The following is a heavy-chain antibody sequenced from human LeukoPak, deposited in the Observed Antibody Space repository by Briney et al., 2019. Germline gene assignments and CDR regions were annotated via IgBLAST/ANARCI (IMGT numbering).Heavy chain of an antibody. V-gene: IGHV1-24*01. D-gene: IGHD5/OR15-5a*01. CDR3: TAGGVYSLLDH. CDR2: FDPEGGEA. Sequence: ASVTVSCKVSGYTLSELSMHWVRQATGKGLEWMGGFDPEGGEAIYAQKFQGRLTMTEDTSTDTAYMDLRSLRSDDTAVYYCTAGGVYSLLDHWGQGTQVTVSS. CDR1: GYTLSELS. J-gene: IGHJ4*02.